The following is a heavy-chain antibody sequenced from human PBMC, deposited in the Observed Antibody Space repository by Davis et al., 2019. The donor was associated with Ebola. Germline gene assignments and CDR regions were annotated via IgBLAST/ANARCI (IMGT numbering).Heavy chain of an antibody. J-gene: IGHJ6*02. D-gene: IGHD3-16*01. CDR3: ATWARAYYYYGMDV. CDR2: IRQDGSEK. CDR1: GFTFSSYW. Sequence: GESLKISCAASGFTFSSYWMSWVRQAPGKGLEWVANIRQDGSEKYYVDSVKGRFTISRDNAKNSLYLEMNSLGAEDTAVYYCATWARAYYYYGMDVWGQGTTVTVSS. V-gene: IGHV3-7*01.